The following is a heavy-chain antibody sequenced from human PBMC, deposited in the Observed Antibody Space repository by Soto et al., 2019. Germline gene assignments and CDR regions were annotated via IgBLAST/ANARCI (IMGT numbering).Heavy chain of an antibody. V-gene: IGHV1-2*04. CDR1: GYTFTGYY. Sequence: ASVKVSCKASGYTFTGYYIHWVRQAPGQGLEWMGWINPDSGGTSYAQKFQGWVTMTRDTSISTAYMELSRLRSDDTAVYYCARDRSEYCSGGSCYQKYYYYGMDVWGQGTTVTVSS. D-gene: IGHD2-15*01. CDR2: INPDSGGT. J-gene: IGHJ6*02. CDR3: ARDRSEYCSGGSCYQKYYYYGMDV.